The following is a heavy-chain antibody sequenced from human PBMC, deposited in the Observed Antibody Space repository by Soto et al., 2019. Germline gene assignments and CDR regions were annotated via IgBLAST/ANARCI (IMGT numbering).Heavy chain of an antibody. CDR3: AKDLGGYNSMHISNGMGV. D-gene: IGHD1-20*01. V-gene: IGHV3-30*18. CDR1: GFTFNNYG. Sequence: GGSLRLSCAASGFTFNNYGMHWVRQAPGKGLEWVAVIAYDRSNRYYADSVKGRFTISRDDAKNTLYLQMNSLRAEDTAVYYCAKDLGGYNSMHISNGMGVWGQGTTVTVSS. J-gene: IGHJ6*02. CDR2: IAYDRSNR.